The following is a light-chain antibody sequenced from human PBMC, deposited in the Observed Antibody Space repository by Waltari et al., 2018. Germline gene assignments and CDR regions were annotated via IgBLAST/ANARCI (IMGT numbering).Light chain of an antibody. CDR3: NSFTSTATSMV. CDR2: DVR. Sequence: QSALTQPASVSGSPGQSITISCTGSSRDLGTYNYVSWYQQHPGKAPKLIIYDVRNRPSGVANRFSGAKSGNTASLTISGLRTEDEADYYCNSFTSTATSMVFGGGTKLTGL. V-gene: IGLV2-14*01. CDR1: SRDLGTYNY. J-gene: IGLJ2*01.